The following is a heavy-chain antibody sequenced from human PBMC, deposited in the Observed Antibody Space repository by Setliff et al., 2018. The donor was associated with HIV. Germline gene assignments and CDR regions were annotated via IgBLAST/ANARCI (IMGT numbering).Heavy chain of an antibody. CDR3: ARHSNGVDRSPLDS. CDR2: IYHSGST. D-gene: IGHD2-15*01. Sequence: PSETLSLTCAVSGYSIRSGYYWGWLRQPPGKGLEWIGSIYHSGSTNYNPSLKSRVTISVDTSKNQFSLKLSSVTAADTAMYYCARHSNGVDRSPLDSWGQGTLVTVSS. V-gene: IGHV4-38-2*01. J-gene: IGHJ4*02. CDR1: GYSIRSGYY.